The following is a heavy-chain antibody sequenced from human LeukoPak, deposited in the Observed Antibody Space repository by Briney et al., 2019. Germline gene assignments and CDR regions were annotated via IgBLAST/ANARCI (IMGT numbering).Heavy chain of an antibody. D-gene: IGHD2-8*02. V-gene: IGHV4-39*07. CDR3: AREECSPGHYSFDY. CDR2: IYYSGTT. CDR1: GGSTSTSRYH. J-gene: IGHJ4*02. Sequence: PSETLSLTCSVSGGSTSTSRYHWGWIRQPPGKGLGWIGSIYYSGTTYYYPSLKIRVSMSVGTSKNQFSLKLNSVTAADTAVYYCAREECSPGHYSFDYWGQGTLVTVSS.